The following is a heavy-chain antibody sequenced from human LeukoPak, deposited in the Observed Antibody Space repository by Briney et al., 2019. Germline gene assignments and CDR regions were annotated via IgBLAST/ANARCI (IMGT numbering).Heavy chain of an antibody. V-gene: IGHV5-51*01. J-gene: IGHJ4*02. Sequence: GESLQISCKGSGYSFTSHWIGWVRQMPGKGLEWMGIIYPGDSDTRYGPSFQDQVTISADKSISTAYLQWSSLKASDTAIYYCARQADSRYYFDLWGQGTLVTVSS. CDR3: ARQADSRYYFDL. D-gene: IGHD3-22*01. CDR2: IYPGDSDT. CDR1: GYSFTSHW.